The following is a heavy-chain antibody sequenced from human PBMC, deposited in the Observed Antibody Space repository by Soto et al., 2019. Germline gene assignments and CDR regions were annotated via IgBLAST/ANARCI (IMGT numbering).Heavy chain of an antibody. CDR3: ARDRAFGTAAMYYFDY. V-gene: IGHV6-1*01. Sequence: PSQTLSLTCAISGDSVSSNSAAWNWIRQSPSRGLEWLGRTYYRSKWYNDYAVSVKSRITINPDTSKNQFSLQLNSVPPEDTAVYYCARDRAFGTAAMYYFDYWGQGTLVTVSS. CDR2: TYYRSKWYN. D-gene: IGHD2-2*01. J-gene: IGHJ4*02. CDR1: GDSVSSNSAA.